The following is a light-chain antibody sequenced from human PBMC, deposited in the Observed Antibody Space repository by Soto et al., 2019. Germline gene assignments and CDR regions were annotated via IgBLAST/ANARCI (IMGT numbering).Light chain of an antibody. CDR2: GAS. Sequence: EIVMTQSPATLSLSPGERATLSCRASQSVNSNLAWYQQKPGQAPRLLIYGASTRVAGIPARFSGSGSGTEVSLTTSSMQSADVVVYYCQQYNNRPPDTFGQGTKLEIK. J-gene: IGKJ2*01. V-gene: IGKV3-15*01. CDR1: QSVNSN. CDR3: QQYNNRPPDT.